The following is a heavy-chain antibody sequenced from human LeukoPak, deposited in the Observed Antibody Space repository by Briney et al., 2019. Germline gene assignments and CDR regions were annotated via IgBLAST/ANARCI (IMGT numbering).Heavy chain of an antibody. J-gene: IGHJ4*02. D-gene: IGHD1-1*01. CDR2: IYYSGST. CDR1: GGSISSYY. CDR3: ARHPLYNWNIDY. Sequence: SETLSLTCTVSGGSISSYYWSWIRQPPGKGLEWIGYIYYSGSTNYNPSLKSRVTISVDTSKNQFSLKLSSVTAADTAVYYCARHPLYNWNIDYWGQGTLVTVSS. V-gene: IGHV4-59*08.